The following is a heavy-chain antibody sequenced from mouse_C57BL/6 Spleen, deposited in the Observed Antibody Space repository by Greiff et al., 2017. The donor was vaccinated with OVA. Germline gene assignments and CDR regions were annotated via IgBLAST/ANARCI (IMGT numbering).Heavy chain of an antibody. CDR1: GYTFTEYT. CDR3: ARHACYYYGSSYVDYAMDY. J-gene: IGHJ4*01. V-gene: IGHV1-62-2*01. CDR2: FYPGSGSI. D-gene: IGHD1-1*01. Sequence: VKLMESGAELVQPGASVKLSCKASGYTFTEYTIHWVKQRSGQGLEWIGWFYPGSGSIKYNEKFKDKATLTADKSSSTVYMELSRLTSEDSSVYFCARHACYYYGSSYVDYAMDYWGQGTSVTVSS.